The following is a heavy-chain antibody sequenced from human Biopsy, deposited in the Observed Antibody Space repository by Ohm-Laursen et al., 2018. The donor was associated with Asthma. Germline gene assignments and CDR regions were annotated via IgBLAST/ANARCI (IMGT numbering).Heavy chain of an antibody. D-gene: IGHD3-10*01. CDR2: ISVYNGNT. Sequence: ASVNVSCKTSGYTFNSACITWVRLAPGQGIEWMGWISVYNGNTKVAQKLQDRSTMITDTSTSSAYMELWSLRSDDTAVYVCARAVDYSHYYGIDVWGQGTTVTVS. CDR3: ARAVDYSHYYGIDV. J-gene: IGHJ6*02. V-gene: IGHV1-18*01. CDR1: GYTFNSAC.